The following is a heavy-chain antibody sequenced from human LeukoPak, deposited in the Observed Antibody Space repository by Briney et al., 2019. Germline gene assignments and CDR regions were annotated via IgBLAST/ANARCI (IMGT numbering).Heavy chain of an antibody. J-gene: IGHJ5*02. CDR1: GYTFTGYY. CDR2: INPNSGGT. D-gene: IGHD6-19*01. CDR3: AKGRVVAGTKSLTYNWFDP. V-gene: IGHV1-2*02. Sequence: ASVKVSCKASGYTFTGYYVHWVRQAPGQGLEWMGWINPNSGGTKYAQKFQGRVTMTRDTSISTAYMGLSRLRSDDTAVYYCAKGRVVAGTKSLTYNWFDPWGQGTLVTVSS.